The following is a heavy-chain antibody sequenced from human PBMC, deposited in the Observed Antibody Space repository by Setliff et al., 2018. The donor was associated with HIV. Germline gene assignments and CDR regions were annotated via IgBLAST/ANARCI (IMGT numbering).Heavy chain of an antibody. Sequence: LSLTCAVYGGSFSDYYWSWIRQPPGKGLEWIGEINHSGRTIQSPSLGSRVTISVDTSKNLFSLRLSSVTASDTAVYYCARQAIFGYYDSSGYLDYWGQGTLVTVSS. CDR1: GGSFSDYY. D-gene: IGHD3-22*01. V-gene: IGHV4-34*01. CDR2: INHSGRT. CDR3: ARQAIFGYYDSSGYLDY. J-gene: IGHJ4*02.